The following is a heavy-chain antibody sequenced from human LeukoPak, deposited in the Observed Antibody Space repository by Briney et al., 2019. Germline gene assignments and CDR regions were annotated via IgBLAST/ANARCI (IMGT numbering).Heavy chain of an antibody. CDR3: ARDLEIAAAGTRWFDP. CDR1: GGSVSSGGYY. V-gene: IGHV4-31*03. CDR2: IYYSGST. J-gene: IGHJ5*02. D-gene: IGHD6-13*01. Sequence: SETLSLTCTVSGGSVSSGGYYWSWIRQHPGKGLEWIGYIYYSGSTYYNPSLKSRVTISVDTSKNQFSLKLSSVTAADTAVYYCARDLEIAAAGTRWFDPWGQGTLVTVSS.